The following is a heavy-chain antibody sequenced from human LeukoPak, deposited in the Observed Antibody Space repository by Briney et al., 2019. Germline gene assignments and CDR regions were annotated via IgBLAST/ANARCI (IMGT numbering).Heavy chain of an antibody. D-gene: IGHD6-19*01. Sequence: ASVKVSCKASGYTFTSYAMHWVRQAPGQRLEWMGWINAGNGNTKYSQKFQGRVTITRDTSASTAYMELSSLRSEDTAVYYCASSPRGLNGMDVWGQGTTVTVSS. CDR2: INAGNGNT. CDR3: ASSPRGLNGMDV. J-gene: IGHJ6*02. CDR1: GYTFTSYA. V-gene: IGHV1-3*01.